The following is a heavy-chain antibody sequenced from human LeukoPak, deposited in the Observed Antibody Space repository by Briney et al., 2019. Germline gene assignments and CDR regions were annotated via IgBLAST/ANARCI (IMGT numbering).Heavy chain of an antibody. D-gene: IGHD2-2*01. V-gene: IGHV1-46*01. J-gene: IGHJ4*02. CDR2: INPSGGST. CDR3: ARGGCSSTSCYLVALLLDY. Sequence: ASVKVSCKASGYTFTSYYMHWVRQAPGQGLGWMGIINPSGGSTSYAQKFQGRVTMTRDTSTSTVYMELSSLRSEDTAVYYCARGGCSSTSCYLVALLLDYWGQGTLVTVSS. CDR1: GYTFTSYY.